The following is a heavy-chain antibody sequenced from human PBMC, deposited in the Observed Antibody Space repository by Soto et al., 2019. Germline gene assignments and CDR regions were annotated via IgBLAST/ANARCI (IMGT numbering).Heavy chain of an antibody. CDR3: ARAAQQQLVLDY. Sequence: ASVKVSCKASGYTFTNYYIHWVRQAPGQGLEWMGIINPSGGSTSYAQKFQGRVTMTRDTSTSTVYMELSSLRSEDTAVYYCARAAQQQLVLDYWGQGTLVTVSS. J-gene: IGHJ4*02. CDR1: GYTFTNYY. CDR2: INPSGGST. D-gene: IGHD6-13*01. V-gene: IGHV1-46*03.